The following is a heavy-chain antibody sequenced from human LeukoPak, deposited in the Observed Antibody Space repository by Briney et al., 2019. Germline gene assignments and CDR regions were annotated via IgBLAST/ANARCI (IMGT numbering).Heavy chain of an antibody. CDR3: ARPQTRRYCSSTSCSLDAFDI. D-gene: IGHD2-2*01. V-gene: IGHV5-51*01. CDR1: GYSFTSYW. Sequence: GESLKISCKGSGYSFTSYWIGWVRQMPGKGLEWMGIIYPGASDTRYSPSFQGQVTISADKSISTAYLQWSSLKASDTAMYYCARPQTRRYCSSTSCSLDAFDIWGQGTMVTVSS. J-gene: IGHJ3*02. CDR2: IYPGASDT.